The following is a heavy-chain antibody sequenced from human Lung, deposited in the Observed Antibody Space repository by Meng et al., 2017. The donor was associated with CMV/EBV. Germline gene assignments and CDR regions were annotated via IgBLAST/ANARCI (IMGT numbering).Heavy chain of an antibody. J-gene: IGHJ4*02. Sequence: SVAMPWVRQAPGKGLEWVAVISYDGSNKYYADSVKGRFTISRDNSKNTLYLQMNSLRAEDTAVYYCARDHLSTIFGVVIIRKYFDYWGQGTLVTVSS. D-gene: IGHD3-3*01. CDR1: SVA. V-gene: IGHV3-30*04. CDR2: ISYDGSNK. CDR3: ARDHLSTIFGVVIIRKYFDY.